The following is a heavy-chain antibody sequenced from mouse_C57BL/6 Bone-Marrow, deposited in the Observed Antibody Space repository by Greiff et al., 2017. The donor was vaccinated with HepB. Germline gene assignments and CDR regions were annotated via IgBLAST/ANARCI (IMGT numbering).Heavy chain of an antibody. CDR3: ASPNWDEIDY. V-gene: IGHV1-64*01. Sequence: QVQLKQPGAELVKPGASVKLSCKASGYTFTSYWMHWVKQRPGQGLEWIGMIHPNSGSTNYNEKFKSKATLTVDKSSSTAYMQLSSLTSEDSAVYYCASPNWDEIDYWGQGTTLTVSS. CDR2: IHPNSGST. J-gene: IGHJ2*01. CDR1: GYTFTSYW. D-gene: IGHD4-1*01.